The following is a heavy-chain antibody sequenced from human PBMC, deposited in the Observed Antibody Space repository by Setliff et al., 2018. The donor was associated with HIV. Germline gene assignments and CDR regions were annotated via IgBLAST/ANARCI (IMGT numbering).Heavy chain of an antibody. CDR2: IYYSGST. J-gene: IGHJ4*02. Sequence: SETLSLTCTVSGGSIYGSDYYWGWIRQPPGKGLESIGSIYYSGSTYYKPSPKSRFTISVDTSKNQFSLDLSSVTAADTAVYYCASLFHDTSAPWLNYFDHWGQGTLVTVSS. V-gene: IGHV4-39*07. CDR3: ASLFHDTSAPWLNYFDH. D-gene: IGHD3-22*01. CDR1: GGSIYGSDYY.